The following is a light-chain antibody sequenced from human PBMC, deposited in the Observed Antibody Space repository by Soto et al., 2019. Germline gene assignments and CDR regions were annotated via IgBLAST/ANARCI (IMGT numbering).Light chain of an antibody. J-gene: IGLJ2*01. CDR3: CSYAGSSTVV. Sequence: QSALTQPASVSGSPGQSITISCTGTNSDVGSYNLVSWYQQHPGKAPKLVIYEVSKRPSGVSNRFSGSKSGNTASLTISGLQAEDEADYYCCSYAGSSTVVFGGGTKLTVL. CDR2: EVS. V-gene: IGLV2-23*02. CDR1: NSDVGSYNL.